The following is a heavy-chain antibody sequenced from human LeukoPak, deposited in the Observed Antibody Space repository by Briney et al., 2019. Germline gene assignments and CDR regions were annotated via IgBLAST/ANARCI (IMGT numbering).Heavy chain of an antibody. Sequence: SETLSLTCTVSGGSISSGSYYWSWIRQPAGKGLEWIGRIYTSGTTNYNPSLKSRVIISVDTSKNQFSLKLNSVTAADTAVHYCAVEDYFNFYFDYWGQGTLVTVSS. V-gene: IGHV4-61*02. D-gene: IGHD3-10*01. CDR2: IYTSGTT. CDR3: AVEDYFNFYFDY. CDR1: GGSISSGSYY. J-gene: IGHJ4*02.